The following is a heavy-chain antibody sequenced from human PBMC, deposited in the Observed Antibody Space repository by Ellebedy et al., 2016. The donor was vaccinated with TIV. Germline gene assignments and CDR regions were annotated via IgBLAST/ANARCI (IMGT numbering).Heavy chain of an antibody. J-gene: IGHJ6*02. CDR1: GFTFSNYD. Sequence: GESLKISCVASGFTFSNYDMHWVRQAAGKGLEWVSSIGSAGDTYYAGSVKGRFTISRENDRDSLYLQLNSLRAGDTAVYYCAREGGGDDADDDGMDVWGRGTTVTVS. D-gene: IGHD3-16*01. CDR2: IGSAGDT. CDR3: AREGGGDDADDDGMDV. V-gene: IGHV3-13*04.